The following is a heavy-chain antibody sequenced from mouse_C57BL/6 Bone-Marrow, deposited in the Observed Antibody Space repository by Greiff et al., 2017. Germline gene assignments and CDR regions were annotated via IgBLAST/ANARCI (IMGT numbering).Heavy chain of an antibody. V-gene: IGHV1-52*01. CDR3: ARDYDDPRGFAY. Sequence: VQLQQSGAELVRPGSSVKLSCKASGYTFTSYWMHWVKQRPIQGLEWIGNIDPSDSETHYNQKFKDKATLTVDKSSSTAYMKLSSLTSEDSAVYYCARDYDDPRGFAYWGQGTLVTVSA. CDR2: IDPSDSET. CDR1: GYTFTSYW. D-gene: IGHD2-4*01. J-gene: IGHJ3*01.